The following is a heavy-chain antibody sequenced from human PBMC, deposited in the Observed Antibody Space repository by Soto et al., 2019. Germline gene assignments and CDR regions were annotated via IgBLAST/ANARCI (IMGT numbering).Heavy chain of an antibody. CDR1: GYSISSGSY. J-gene: IGHJ6*02. D-gene: IGHD2-2*02. CDR2: IYHGGTT. CDR3: ARDRWIVVVPAAIRHYYYYGMDV. Sequence: PSETLSLTCTVSGYSISSGSYWAWIRQPPGKGPEWIASIYHGGTTFYNPSLKSRITISVDTSNNQFSLKLTSVTAADTAVYYCARDRWIVVVPAAIRHYYYYGMDVWGQGTTVT. V-gene: IGHV4-38-2*02.